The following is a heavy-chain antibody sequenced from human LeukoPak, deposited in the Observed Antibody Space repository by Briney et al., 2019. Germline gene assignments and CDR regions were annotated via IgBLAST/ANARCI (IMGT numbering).Heavy chain of an antibody. CDR1: RASISSYY. CDR2: IHYTGNT. V-gene: IGHV4-59*08. D-gene: IGHD1-14*01. Sequence: SETLSLTCSVSRASISSYYWSWIRQPPGKGLEWIAYIHYTGNTDSNPSLKSRVTISIDTSRRHFSLQLTSVTAADTAVYYCARHEPGWRGAFDIWGQGTMVTISS. CDR3: ARHEPGWRGAFDI. J-gene: IGHJ3*02.